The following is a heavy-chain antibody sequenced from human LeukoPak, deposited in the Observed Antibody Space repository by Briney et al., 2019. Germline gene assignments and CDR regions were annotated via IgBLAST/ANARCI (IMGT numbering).Heavy chain of an antibody. CDR1: GYTFTSYG. D-gene: IGHD6-13*01. J-gene: IGHJ4*02. V-gene: IGHV1-18*01. Sequence: GASVKVSCKASGYTFTSYGISWVRQAPGQGLEWMGWISAYNGNTNYAQKLQGRVTMTTDTSTSTAYMELRSLRSDDTAVYYCARDQRQQLVIFRTFDYWGQGTLVTVSS. CDR3: ARDQRQQLVIFRTFDY. CDR2: ISAYNGNT.